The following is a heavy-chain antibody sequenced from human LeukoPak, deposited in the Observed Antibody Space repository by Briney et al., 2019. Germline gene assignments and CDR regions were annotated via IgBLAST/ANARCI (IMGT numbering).Heavy chain of an antibody. J-gene: IGHJ1*01. V-gene: IGHV3-74*01. CDR2: INSDGSST. CDR3: AREKPPGSGYLS. D-gene: IGHD3-3*01. CDR1: EFTFSSYW. Sequence: GGSLRLSCAASEFTFSSYWMHWVRQAPGKGLLWVSRINSDGSSTSYADSVKGRFTISRDNAKNTLYLQMNSLRAEDTAVYYCAREKPPGSGYLSWGQGTLVTVSS.